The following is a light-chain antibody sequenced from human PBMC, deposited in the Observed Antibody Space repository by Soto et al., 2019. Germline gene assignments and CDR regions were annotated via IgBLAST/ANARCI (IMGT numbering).Light chain of an antibody. J-gene: IGKJ2*01. V-gene: IGKV3-20*01. Sequence: EIVLTQSPGTLSLSAGERATLSCRASQSVRSNYLAWYQQKPGQAPRLLIYGASSRATGIPDRFSGTGSGTDFTLTISRLEPEDFAVYYCQQYGGSPYTFGQGTKLEIK. CDR1: QSVRSNY. CDR3: QQYGGSPYT. CDR2: GAS.